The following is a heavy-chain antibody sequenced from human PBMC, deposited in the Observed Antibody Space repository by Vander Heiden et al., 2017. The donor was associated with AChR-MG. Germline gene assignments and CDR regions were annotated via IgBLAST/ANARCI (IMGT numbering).Heavy chain of an antibody. V-gene: IGHV3-30*18. CDR1: GFPFSSYG. CDR2: ISYDGSNK. CDR3: AKDNAYYDSSGYSHFDY. D-gene: IGHD3-22*01. Sequence: QVQLVESGGGVVQPGWSLSLPCAASGFPFSSYGMHWVRQAPGKGLEWVAVISYDGSNKYYADSVKGRFTISRDNSKNTLYLQMNSLRAEDTAVYYCAKDNAYYDSSGYSHFDYWGQGTLVTVSS. J-gene: IGHJ4*02.